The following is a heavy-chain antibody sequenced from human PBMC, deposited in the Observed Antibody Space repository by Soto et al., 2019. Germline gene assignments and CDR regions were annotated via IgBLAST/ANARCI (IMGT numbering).Heavy chain of an antibody. V-gene: IGHV3-11*01. CDR1: GFTFSDFY. J-gene: IGHJ4*02. D-gene: IGHD5-12*01. Sequence: QVQLVESGGGLVEPGGSLRLSCAASGFTFSDFYMSWIRQAPGKGLEWVSYISSSGSPVYYADSVKGRFTISRDNAKNSRYLQMRNLKAEDTAVYYCAQDSSRYDSPLPLDYWGQGTLVTVSS. CDR3: AQDSSRYDSPLPLDY. CDR2: ISSSGSPV.